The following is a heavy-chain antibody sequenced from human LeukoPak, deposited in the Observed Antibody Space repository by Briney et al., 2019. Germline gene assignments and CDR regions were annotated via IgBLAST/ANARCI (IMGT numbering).Heavy chain of an antibody. J-gene: IGHJ4*02. D-gene: IGHD3-10*02. CDR2: INPNSGGT. CDR1: GYTFTGYY. CDR3: ARVLVPGDYGDY. Sequence: GASVKVSCKASGYTFTGYYMHWVQQAPGQGLEWMGWINPNSGGTNYAQKFQGRVTMTRDTSISTAYMELSRLRSDDTAVYYCARVLVPGDYGDYWGQGTLVTVSS. V-gene: IGHV1-2*02.